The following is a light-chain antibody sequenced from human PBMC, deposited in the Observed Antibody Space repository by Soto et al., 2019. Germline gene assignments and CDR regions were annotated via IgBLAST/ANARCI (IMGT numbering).Light chain of an antibody. Sequence: IVMAHAPATLSVSPGERAALSCRASQSVSSNLAWYQQKPGQAPRLLIYGASTRATGIPARFSGSGSGTEFTLTISSLQSEDFAVYYCQQYNNWLWTFGQGTKVDI. J-gene: IGKJ1*01. CDR3: QQYNNWLWT. CDR1: QSVSSN. V-gene: IGKV3-15*01. CDR2: GAS.